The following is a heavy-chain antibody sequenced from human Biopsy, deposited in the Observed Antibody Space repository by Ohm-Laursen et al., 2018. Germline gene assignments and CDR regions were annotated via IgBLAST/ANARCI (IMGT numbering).Heavy chain of an antibody. J-gene: IGHJ6*02. CDR1: GFTFTDYD. CDR2: ISTSSNTI. D-gene: IGHD1-1*01. Sequence: SLRLSCAASGFTFTDYDISWVRHVPGQGLEWLAPISTSSNTIYYADSVRGRFFISRDDAKNSVSLEMSSLRADDTALYFCARNVRLEMTDHSGVTTYSRYFAMDAWGRGTTVTVSS. CDR3: ARNVRLEMTDHSGVTTYSRYFAMDA. V-gene: IGHV3-11*01.